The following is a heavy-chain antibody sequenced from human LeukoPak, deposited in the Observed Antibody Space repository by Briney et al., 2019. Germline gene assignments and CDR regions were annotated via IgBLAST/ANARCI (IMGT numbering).Heavy chain of an antibody. Sequence: GGSLRLSCAASGFTFSSYAMSWVGQAPGKGLEWVSAISGSGGSTYYADSVKGRFTISRDNSKNTLYLQMNSLRAEDTAVYYCAKDPNYDFWSGYHPFDYWGQGTLVTVSS. CDR1: GFTFSSYA. CDR2: ISGSGGST. D-gene: IGHD3-3*01. J-gene: IGHJ4*02. CDR3: AKDPNYDFWSGYHPFDY. V-gene: IGHV3-23*01.